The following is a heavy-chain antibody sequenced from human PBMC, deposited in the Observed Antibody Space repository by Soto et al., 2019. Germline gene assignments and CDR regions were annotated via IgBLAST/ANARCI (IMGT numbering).Heavy chain of an antibody. D-gene: IGHD4-17*01. J-gene: IGHJ6*03. V-gene: IGHV3-23*01. CDR2: ISGSGCST. Sequence: GGSLRLSCAASGFTFYKYGFNWVRQAPGKGLEWVSDISGSGCSTYYADSVKGWFTISRDNTKNTLYLQMNSLRDEDTVVYYCAKETPWTTVTTGGRENYYYYMDVWGKGTTVTVSS. CDR1: GFTFYKYG. CDR3: AKETPWTTVTTGGRENYYYYMDV.